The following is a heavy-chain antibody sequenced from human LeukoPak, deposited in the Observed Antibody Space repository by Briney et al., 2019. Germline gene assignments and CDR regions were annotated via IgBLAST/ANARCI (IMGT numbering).Heavy chain of an antibody. CDR1: GFSFSDHC. Sequence: GGSLTPSCAASGFSFSDHCMSWIRQAPGKGLEWISYISSSGRNIYYADSVKGRLTISRDNTKSSVSLQMNSLGAEDTAVYYCARVGHFSDSSCYYHSVYYFDLWGQGTLVTVSS. CDR2: ISSSGRNI. CDR3: ARVGHFSDSSCYYHSVYYFDL. J-gene: IGHJ4*02. V-gene: IGHV3-11*04. D-gene: IGHD3-22*01.